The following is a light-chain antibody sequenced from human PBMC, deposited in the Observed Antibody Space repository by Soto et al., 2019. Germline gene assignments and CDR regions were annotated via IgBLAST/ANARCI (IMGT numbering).Light chain of an antibody. V-gene: IGKV1-5*03. CDR1: QSISSW. J-gene: IGKJ1*01. CDR2: KAS. CDR3: QQYNSYST. Sequence: DIHMTQSPSTLSSSFGDRVTITCRASQSISSWLAWYQQKPGKAPKLLIYKASSLETGVPSRFSGSGSGTEFTLTISSLQPDDFATYYCQQYNSYSTFGQGTRWIS.